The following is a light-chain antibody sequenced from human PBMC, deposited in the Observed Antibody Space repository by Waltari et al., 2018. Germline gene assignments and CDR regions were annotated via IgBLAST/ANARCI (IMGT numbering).Light chain of an antibody. Sequence: EIVMTQSPATLSVSPGETATLSRRASQSVSSNVAWYQKKPGQAPRLLIYDASTRATSIPAKFRGSGSGTEFTLTISSLQSEDFAVYYCQQYNRWPPITFGHGTRLEIK. CDR1: QSVSSN. J-gene: IGKJ5*01. CDR2: DAS. V-gene: IGKV3-15*01. CDR3: QQYNRWPPIT.